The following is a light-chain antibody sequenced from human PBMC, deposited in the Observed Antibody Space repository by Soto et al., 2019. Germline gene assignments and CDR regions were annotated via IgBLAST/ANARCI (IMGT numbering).Light chain of an antibody. CDR2: GAS. V-gene: IGKV3-20*01. Sequence: EIVLTQSPGTLSLSPGERATLSCRASQSVRNYLAWYRQKPGQAPRLLIYGASTRAPGTPDRFGGSGSWTDFTLAISGLEPEDFALYYCHHYSSPPATFGGGTRVESK. J-gene: IGKJ4*01. CDR3: HHYSSPPAT. CDR1: QSVRNY.